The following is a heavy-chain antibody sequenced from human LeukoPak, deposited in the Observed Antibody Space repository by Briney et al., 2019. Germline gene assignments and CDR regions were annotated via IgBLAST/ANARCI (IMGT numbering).Heavy chain of an antibody. CDR2: IYHSGST. V-gene: IGHV4-30-2*01. J-gene: IGHJ6*02. CDR3: ARATGYYYGMDV. Sequence: PSETLSLTCAVSGGSISSGGYSWSWIRQPPGKGLEWIGYIYHSGSTYYNPSLKSRVTISVDRSKNQFSLKLSSVTAADTAVYYCARATGYYYGMDVWGQGTTVTVSS. CDR1: GGSISSGGYS.